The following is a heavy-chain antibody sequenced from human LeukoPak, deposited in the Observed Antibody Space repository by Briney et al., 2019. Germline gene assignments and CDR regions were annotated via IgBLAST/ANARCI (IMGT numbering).Heavy chain of an antibody. CDR1: GGSISSYY. J-gene: IGHJ4*02. CDR3: ARGSDSMVRGVIRYFDY. D-gene: IGHD3-10*01. V-gene: IGHV4-4*07. Sequence: PSETLSLTCTVSGGSISSYYWSWIRQPAGKGLEWIGRIYTSGSTNYNPSLKSRVTMSVDTSKNQFSLKLSSVTAADTAVYYCARGSDSMVRGVIRYFDYWGQGTLVTVSS. CDR2: IYTSGST.